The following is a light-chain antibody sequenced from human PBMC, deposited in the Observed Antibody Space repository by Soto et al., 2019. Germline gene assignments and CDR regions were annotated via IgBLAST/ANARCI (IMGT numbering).Light chain of an antibody. Sequence: QAASVSGSPGQSITISCTGTSSDIGAYNYVSWYQQHPGKAPKLIIYDVSNRPSGVSIRFSGSRSGNTASLTISGLQAEDEADYYCSSYTRSSTLVFGGGTKLTVL. CDR2: DVS. V-gene: IGLV2-14*03. CDR3: SSYTRSSTLV. J-gene: IGLJ2*01. CDR1: SSDIGAYNY.